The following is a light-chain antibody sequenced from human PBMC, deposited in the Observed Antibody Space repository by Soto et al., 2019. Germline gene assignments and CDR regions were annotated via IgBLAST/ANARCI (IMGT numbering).Light chain of an antibody. V-gene: IGKV1-5*03. CDR1: QSISSW. CDR3: QQYNSYSRT. J-gene: IGKJ1*01. Sequence: DIQMTQSPSTLSASVGDRVTITCRASQSISSWLAWYQQKPGKAPKLLISKASSLESGVPSRFSGSGSGTEFTLTLTSLQPDDFATYYCQQYNSYSRTFGQGTKVEIK. CDR2: KAS.